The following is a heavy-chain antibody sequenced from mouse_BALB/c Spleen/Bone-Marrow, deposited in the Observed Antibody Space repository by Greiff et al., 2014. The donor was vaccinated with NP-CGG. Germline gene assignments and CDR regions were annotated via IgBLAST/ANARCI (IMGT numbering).Heavy chain of an antibody. CDR3: TLAYFGQGDWFFDV. J-gene: IGHJ1*01. CDR2: IYPGNSDT. V-gene: IGHV1-5*01. D-gene: IGHD2-10*01. CDR1: DYTFTSYR. Sequence: EVKLVESGTVLARPGASVKMSCKASDYTFTSYRMHWLKQRPGQGLEWIGAIYPGNSDTSYNQKFKCKAELTAVTSTSTAYMDLSSLTNEDSAVYYCTLAYFGQGDWFFDVWGAGTTVTVSS.